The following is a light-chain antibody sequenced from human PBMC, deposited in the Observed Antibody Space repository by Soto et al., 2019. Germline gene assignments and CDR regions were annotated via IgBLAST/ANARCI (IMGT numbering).Light chain of an antibody. Sequence: QPVLTQPPSASGTPGQRVTIPCSGSTSNIGSNIVNWYQQLPGTAPKLLIYNNNQRPSGVPDRFSGSKSDTSASLAISGLQSEDEAEFYCAAWDGSLNGYVFGTGTKVTVL. J-gene: IGLJ1*01. CDR2: NNN. V-gene: IGLV1-44*01. CDR3: AAWDGSLNGYV. CDR1: TSNIGSNI.